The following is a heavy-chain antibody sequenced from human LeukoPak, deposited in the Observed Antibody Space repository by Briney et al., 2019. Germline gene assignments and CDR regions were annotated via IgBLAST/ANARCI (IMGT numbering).Heavy chain of an antibody. CDR2: IKFGENT. CDR1: GGSFGSYY. V-gene: IGHV4-34*01. D-gene: IGHD3-10*01. Sequence: RWETLSLTCAVYGGSFGSYYWNWIRQSPVYGLEWIGEIKFGENTKYNPSLESRLIISVDTSKKQVSLKLSSVTAADTAVYYCARSAPRFLLKEVRTVPRPYSMDVWGKGTTVTVSS. CDR3: ARSAPRFLLKEVRTVPRPYSMDV. J-gene: IGHJ6*03.